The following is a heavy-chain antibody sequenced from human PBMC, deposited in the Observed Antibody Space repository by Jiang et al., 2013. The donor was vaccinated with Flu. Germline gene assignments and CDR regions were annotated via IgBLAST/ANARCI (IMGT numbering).Heavy chain of an antibody. CDR3: ARGGDITMVRGAPFYYYYGMDV. D-gene: IGHD3-10*01. Sequence: IPILGIANYAQKFQGRVTITADKSTSTAYMELSSLRSEDTAVYYCARGGDITMVRGAPFYYYYGMDVWGKGTTVTVSS. J-gene: IGHJ6*04. CDR2: IPILGIA. V-gene: IGHV1-69*04.